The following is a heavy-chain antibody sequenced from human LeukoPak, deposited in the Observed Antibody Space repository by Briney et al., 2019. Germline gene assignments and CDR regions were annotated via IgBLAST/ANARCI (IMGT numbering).Heavy chain of an antibody. Sequence: GGSLRLSCAASGFTFSSYAMSWVRQAPGKGLEWVSVISGSGGSTNSAESVKGRFTISRDNSKNTLYIQMNSLRVEDTAVYYCAKGPRASGWTYFDYWGQGSLVTVSS. V-gene: IGHV3-23*01. CDR3: AKGPRASGWTYFDY. J-gene: IGHJ4*02. CDR2: ISGSGGST. CDR1: GFTFSSYA. D-gene: IGHD6-19*01.